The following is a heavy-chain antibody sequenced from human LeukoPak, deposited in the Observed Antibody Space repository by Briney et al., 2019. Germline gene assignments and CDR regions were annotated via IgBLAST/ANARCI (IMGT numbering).Heavy chain of an antibody. V-gene: IGHV1-18*01. J-gene: IGHJ4*02. CDR1: GYTFSSYG. CDR2: ISAYNGNT. CDR3: ARGGGSYGDYSLWLGY. D-gene: IGHD4-17*01. Sequence: VASVKVSCKASGYTFSSYGFSWVRQAPGQGPEWMGWISAYNGNTKYAQKYQGRITMTTDTSTSTAYMKLRSLRSDGTAVYYCARGGGSYGDYSLWLGYWGQGTLVTVSS.